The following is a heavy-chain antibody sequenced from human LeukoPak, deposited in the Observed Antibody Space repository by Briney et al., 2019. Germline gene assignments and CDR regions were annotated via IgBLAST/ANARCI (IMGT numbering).Heavy chain of an antibody. J-gene: IGHJ3*01. CDR1: GYTFTSYA. Sequence: ASVKVSCKASGYTFTSYAMNWVRQAPGQGLEWMGWISAYNGNTNYAQKLQGRVTMTTDTSTSTAYMKLRSLRSDDTAVYYCARGPLTPMAFDVWGQGTMVTVSS. D-gene: IGHD3-9*01. V-gene: IGHV1-18*01. CDR2: ISAYNGNT. CDR3: ARGPLTPMAFDV.